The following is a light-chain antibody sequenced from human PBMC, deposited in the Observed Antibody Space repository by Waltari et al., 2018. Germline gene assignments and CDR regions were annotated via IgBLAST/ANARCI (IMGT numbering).Light chain of an antibody. CDR3: QQYGSSPPYT. CDR1: QSVSSSY. V-gene: IGKV3-20*01. J-gene: IGKJ2*01. Sequence: ELVLTHSPGTLSLSPGDRSTLSCRASQSVSSSYLAWYQQKPGQAPRLVIYGASSRATGIPDRFSGSGSGTDFTLTISRLEPEDSAVYHCQQYGSSPPYTFGQGTKLEIK. CDR2: GAS.